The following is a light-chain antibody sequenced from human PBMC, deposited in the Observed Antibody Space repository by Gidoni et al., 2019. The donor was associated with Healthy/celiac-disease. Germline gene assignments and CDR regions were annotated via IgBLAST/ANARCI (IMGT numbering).Light chain of an antibody. V-gene: IGKV1-9*01. CDR1: KGISSY. CDR3: QQLNSYPRT. CDR2: AAS. Sequence: DIQLTQSPSFLSASVGDIVTITCRASKGISSYFAWYQQKPWKDTKLLIYAASTLQSGVPSRFRGSGSGTEFTRTFSSLQPEDFATYYCQQLNSYPRTFGQGTKVEIK. J-gene: IGKJ1*01.